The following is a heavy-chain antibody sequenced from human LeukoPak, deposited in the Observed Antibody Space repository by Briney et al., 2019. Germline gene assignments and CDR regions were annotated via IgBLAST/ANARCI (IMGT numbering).Heavy chain of an antibody. CDR2: INTNTGNP. CDR3: ARAPFNDYDYMFPLAWFGVDP. J-gene: IGHJ5*02. V-gene: IGHV7-4-1*02. CDR1: GYTFTSYA. Sequence: ASVKVSCKASGYTFTSYAMNWVRQAPGQGLEWMGWINTNTGNPTYAQGFTGRFVFSLDTSVSTAYLQISSLKAEDTAVYYCARAPFNDYDYMFPLAWFGVDPWGQGTLVTVSS. D-gene: IGHD3-16*01.